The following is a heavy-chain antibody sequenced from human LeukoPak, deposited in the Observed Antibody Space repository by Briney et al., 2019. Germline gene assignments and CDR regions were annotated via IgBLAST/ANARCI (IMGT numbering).Heavy chain of an antibody. CDR3: ARLSSWVFEI. CDR1: GFTFSSYS. CDR2: ISSSSSYI. Sequence: GGSLRLSCAASGFTFSSYSMNWVRQAPGKGLEWVSSISSSSSYIYYADSVKGRFTISRDNAKSSLYLQMNSLRAEDTAVYFCARLSSWVFEIWGQGTMVTVSS. J-gene: IGHJ3*02. V-gene: IGHV3-21*01. D-gene: IGHD3-16*01.